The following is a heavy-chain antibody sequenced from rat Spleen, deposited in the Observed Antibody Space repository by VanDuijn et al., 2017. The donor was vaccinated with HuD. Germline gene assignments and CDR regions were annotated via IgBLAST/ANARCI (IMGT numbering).Heavy chain of an antibody. J-gene: IGHJ3*01. CDR1: GFTFSDFG. CDR2: ISYGDSSGHSST. CDR3: AKEGDGGYSSYPNWFAY. Sequence: EVQLVESGGGLVQPGRSLKVSCAASGFTFSDFGMAWVRQAPTKGLEWVATISYGDSSGHSSTYYRDSVKGRFTISRDNAKSTLSLQMDSLRSEDTATYYCAKEGDGGYSSYPNWFAYWGQGTLVTVSS. V-gene: IGHV5-29*01. D-gene: IGHD1-8*01.